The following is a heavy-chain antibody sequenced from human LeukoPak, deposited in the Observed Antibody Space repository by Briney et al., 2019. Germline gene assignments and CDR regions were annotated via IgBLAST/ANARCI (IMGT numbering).Heavy chain of an antibody. V-gene: IGHV3-11*04. D-gene: IGHD3-3*01. J-gene: IGHJ4*02. CDR1: GFTFSDYY. CDR2: ISSSGSTI. Sequence: GGSLRLSCAASGFTFSDYYMSWIRQAPGKGLEWVSYISSSGSTIYYADSVKGRFTISRDNAKNSLYLQMNSLRAEDTAVYYCARANTYYDFWSGYYAPTPEIDYWGQGTLVTVSS. CDR3: ARANTYYDFWSGYYAPTPEIDY.